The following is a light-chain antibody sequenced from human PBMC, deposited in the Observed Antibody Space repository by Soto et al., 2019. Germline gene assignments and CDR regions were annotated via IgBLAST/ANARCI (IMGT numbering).Light chain of an antibody. V-gene: IGLV2-8*01. J-gene: IGLJ2*01. Sequence: QSALTQPPSASGSPGQSVTISCTGTSSDIGGYNYVSWYQQHPGKAPKLMIYEVTKRPSGVPDRFSGSKSGNTASLTVSGLQAEDEADYSCSSHAGSNNLGVFGGGTKLTV. CDR1: SSDIGGYNY. CDR2: EVT. CDR3: SSHAGSNNLGV.